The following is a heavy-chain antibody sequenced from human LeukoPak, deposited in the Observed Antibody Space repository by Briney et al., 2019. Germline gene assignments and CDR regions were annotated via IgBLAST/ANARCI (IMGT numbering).Heavy chain of an antibody. Sequence: PGGSLRLSCAASGFTFTTYWMSWVRQPPGKGLEWVANIKQDGTEKYYVDSVKGRFTISRDNAKNSLYLQMNSLRAEDTAVYYCARDGRYSSGWYPPFGYYYYYMDVWGKGTTVTISS. J-gene: IGHJ6*03. CDR1: GFTFTTYW. V-gene: IGHV3-7*01. CDR2: IKQDGTEK. CDR3: ARDGRYSSGWYPPFGYYYYYMDV. D-gene: IGHD6-19*01.